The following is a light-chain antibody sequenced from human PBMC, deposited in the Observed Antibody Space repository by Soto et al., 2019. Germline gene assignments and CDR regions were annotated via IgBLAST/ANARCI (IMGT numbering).Light chain of an antibody. J-gene: IGKJ1*01. Sequence: DIQMTQSPSTLSASVGDRATITCRASQSISNWLAWYQQKPGKAPKLLIYRASSLESGVPSRFSGSGSGTEFTLTISSLQPDDFATYFCQQYNTYSTFGQGTKVDIK. CDR3: QQYNTYST. V-gene: IGKV1-5*03. CDR2: RAS. CDR1: QSISNW.